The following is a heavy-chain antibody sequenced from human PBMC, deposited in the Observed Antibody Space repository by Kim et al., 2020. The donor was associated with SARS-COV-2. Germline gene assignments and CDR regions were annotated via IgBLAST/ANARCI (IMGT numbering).Heavy chain of an antibody. Sequence: AQALQGRITIAEDKSTGTAYMELSSLRSEDTAIYYCASLNSVYCFDSWGQGTLVTVSS. CDR3: ASLNSVYCFDS. J-gene: IGHJ4*02. V-gene: IGHV1-24*01.